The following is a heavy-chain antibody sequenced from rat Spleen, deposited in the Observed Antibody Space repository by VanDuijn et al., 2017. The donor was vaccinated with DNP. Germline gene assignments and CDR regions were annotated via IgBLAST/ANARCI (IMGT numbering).Heavy chain of an antibody. Sequence: EVQLVESGGGLVQPGRSLKLSCAASGFTFSDYYMAWVRQAPTKGLEWVAYISYDGGSTNYGDSVKGRFTISRDNAKSTLYLQRNSLRSEDMATYYCARALTTFDYWGQGVMVTVSS. D-gene: IGHD1-10*01. CDR1: GFTFSDYY. CDR3: ARALTTFDY. J-gene: IGHJ2*01. CDR2: ISYDGGST. V-gene: IGHV5-22*01.